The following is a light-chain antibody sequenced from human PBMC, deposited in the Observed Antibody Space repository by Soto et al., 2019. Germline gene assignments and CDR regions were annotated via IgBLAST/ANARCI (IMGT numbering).Light chain of an antibody. V-gene: IGLV2-14*01. CDR1: SSDVGAYNY. Sequence: QSALTQPASVSGSPGQSITISCTGTSSDVGAYNYVSWYQQHPGKAPKLLIYDVINRPSGVSNRFSGSKSGNTASLTISGLQAEDEADYYCSSYTSSVTHVFGSGTKVTVL. CDR3: SSYTSSVTHV. J-gene: IGLJ1*01. CDR2: DVI.